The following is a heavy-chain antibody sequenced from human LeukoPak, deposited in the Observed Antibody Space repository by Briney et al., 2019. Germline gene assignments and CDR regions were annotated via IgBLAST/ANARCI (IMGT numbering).Heavy chain of an antibody. J-gene: IGHJ4*02. CDR1: GYTFTSYG. V-gene: IGHV1-2*02. Sequence: GASVKVSCKASGYTFTSYGISWVRQAPGQGLEWMGWINPNSGGTNYAQKFRGRVTMTRDTSISTAYMELSRLRSDDTAVYYCARDTRDSSGWYYWGQGTLVTVSS. D-gene: IGHD6-19*01. CDR3: ARDTRDSSGWYY. CDR2: INPNSGGT.